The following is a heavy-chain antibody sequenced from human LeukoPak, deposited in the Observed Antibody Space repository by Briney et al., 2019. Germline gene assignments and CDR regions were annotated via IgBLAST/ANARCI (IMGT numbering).Heavy chain of an antibody. CDR3: ARASTLYDFPDY. CDR1: GYSISSGYY. V-gene: IGHV4-38-2*01. Sequence: KPSETLSLTCDVSGYSISSGYYWGWIRQPPGKGLEWIGSIYHSGSTYYNPSLKSRVTISVDTSKNQFSLKLSSVTAADTAVYYCARASTLYDFPDYWGQGTLVTVSS. J-gene: IGHJ4*02. D-gene: IGHD3-3*01. CDR2: IYHSGST.